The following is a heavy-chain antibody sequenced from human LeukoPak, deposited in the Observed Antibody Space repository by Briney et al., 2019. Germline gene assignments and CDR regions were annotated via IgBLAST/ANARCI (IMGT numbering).Heavy chain of an antibody. Sequence: GGSLRLSCAASGFTFSSDAMSWVRQAPGKGLEWVSAISGSGGSTYYADSVKGRFTISRDNSKNTLYLQMNSLRAEDTAVYYCARNPILGYCSSTSCYVFDYWGQGTLVTVSS. D-gene: IGHD2-2*01. CDR3: ARNPILGYCSSTSCYVFDY. V-gene: IGHV3-23*01. CDR2: ISGSGGST. CDR1: GFTFSSDA. J-gene: IGHJ4*02.